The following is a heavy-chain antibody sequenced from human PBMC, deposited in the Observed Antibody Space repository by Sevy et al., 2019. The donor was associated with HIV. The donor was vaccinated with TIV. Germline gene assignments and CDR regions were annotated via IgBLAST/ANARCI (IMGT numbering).Heavy chain of an antibody. Sequence: SGPTLVKPTQTLTLTCTFSGFSLSTSGVGVGWIRQPPGKALEWLALIYWDDDKRYSPSLKSRLTITKDTSKNQVVLRMTNMDPVDTATYYCAHSGTYYDILTGYYSGYFDYWGQGTLVTVSS. CDR3: AHSGTYYDILTGYYSGYFDY. CDR1: GFSLSTSGVG. D-gene: IGHD3-9*01. CDR2: IYWDDDK. J-gene: IGHJ4*02. V-gene: IGHV2-5*02.